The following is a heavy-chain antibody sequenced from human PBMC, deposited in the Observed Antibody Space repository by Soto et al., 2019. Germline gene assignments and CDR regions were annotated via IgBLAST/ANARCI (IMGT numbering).Heavy chain of an antibody. Sequence: EVQLVGSGGGLIQPGGSLRVSCAASEFTVSSNYMTWVRQVPGKGLEWVSVIDTAGRANYAESVKGRFTNSRDNSKNTLYLQMNSLRVEDTAVYYCARGATYYDFWSGHYTSYTYYGMDVWGQGTTVTVS. CDR3: ARGATYYDFWSGHYTSYTYYGMDV. CDR1: EFTVSSNY. CDR2: IDTAGRA. V-gene: IGHV3-53*01. D-gene: IGHD3-3*01. J-gene: IGHJ6*02.